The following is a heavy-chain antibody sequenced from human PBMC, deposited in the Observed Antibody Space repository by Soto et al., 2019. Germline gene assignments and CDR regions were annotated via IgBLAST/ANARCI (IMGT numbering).Heavy chain of an antibody. V-gene: IGHV3-23*01. J-gene: IGHJ4*02. CDR1: GFTFCSYA. CDR3: AKDAITYVLMDYDIWAGDYHELDX. Sequence: GGSLRLSCAASGFTFCSYAMSWVRQAPGKGLEWVSDISGSHGSTYYADSVKGRLTISRDNSKNTLYLQMNSLRAEDTAEYYCAKDAITYVLMDYDIWAGDYHELDXCGQGTLVTVSS. D-gene: IGHD3-9*01. CDR2: ISGSHGST.